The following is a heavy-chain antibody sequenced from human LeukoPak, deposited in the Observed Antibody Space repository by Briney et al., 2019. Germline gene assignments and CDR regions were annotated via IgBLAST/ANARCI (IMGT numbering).Heavy chain of an antibody. D-gene: IGHD3-16*02. CDR1: GGSFSGYY. Sequence: TSSETLSLTCAVYGGSFSGYYWSWIRQPPGKGLEWIGEINHSGSTNYNPSLKSRVTISVDTSKNQFSLKLSSVTAADTAVYYCAGQPYVWGSYRQFDYWGQGTPVTVSS. J-gene: IGHJ4*02. CDR2: INHSGST. CDR3: AGQPYVWGSYRQFDY. V-gene: IGHV4-34*01.